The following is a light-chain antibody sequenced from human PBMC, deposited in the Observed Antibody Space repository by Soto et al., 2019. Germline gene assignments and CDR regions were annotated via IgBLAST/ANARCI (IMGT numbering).Light chain of an antibody. Sequence: QSVLTQSRSVSGSPEQSVTISCTGTSSDVGGYNFVSWFQQYPGKAPKLIIYDVTNRPSGVPDRFSGSKSGSTASLTISGLQTDDEADYYCCSYAGGYTHVFGTGTKVTVL. V-gene: IGLV2-11*01. J-gene: IGLJ1*01. CDR1: SSDVGGYNF. CDR2: DVT. CDR3: CSYAGGYTHV.